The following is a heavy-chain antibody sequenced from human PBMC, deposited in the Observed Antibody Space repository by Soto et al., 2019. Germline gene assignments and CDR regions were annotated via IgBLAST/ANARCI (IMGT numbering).Heavy chain of an antibody. CDR2: ISAYNGNT. D-gene: IGHD2-21*02. V-gene: IGHV1-18*01. J-gene: IGHJ4*02. CDR3: ARDRAYCGGDCYPIDY. Sequence: QVQLVQSGAEVKKPGASVKVSCKASGYTFTSNGISWVRQAPGQGLEWMGWISAYNGNTNYAQKLQGRVTMTTDTSRRKAYMGLRSLRSDDTAVYYWARDRAYCGGDCYPIDYWGQGTLVTVSS. CDR1: GYTFTSNG.